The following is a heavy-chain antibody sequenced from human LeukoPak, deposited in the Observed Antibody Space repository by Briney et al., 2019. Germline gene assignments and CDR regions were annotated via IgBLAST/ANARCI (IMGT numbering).Heavy chain of an antibody. J-gene: IGHJ4*02. CDR2: ISYDGSNK. CDR3: ARDGDYYGSGSYYPGHLYYFDY. Sequence: GGSLRLSCAASRFTFSSYGMSWVRQAPGKGLEWVAVISYDGSNKYYADSVKGRFTISRDNSKNTLYLQMNSLRAEDTAVYYCARDGDYYGSGSYYPGHLYYFDYWGQGTLVTVSS. D-gene: IGHD3-10*01. CDR1: RFTFSSYG. V-gene: IGHV3-30*03.